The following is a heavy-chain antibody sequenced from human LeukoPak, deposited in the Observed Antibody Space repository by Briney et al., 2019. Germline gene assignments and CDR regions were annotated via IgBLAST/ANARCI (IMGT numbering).Heavy chain of an antibody. CDR2: ISGSGGGT. CDR1: GFTLSDYY. D-gene: IGHD3-3*01. CDR3: AKAYVVTIFGVVYYFDY. Sequence: GGSLRLSCAASGFTLSDYYMSWVRQAPGKGLEWVSTISGSGGGTYYADSVKGRFTISRDNSKNTLYLQMNSLRAEDTAVYYCAKAYVVTIFGVVYYFDYWGQGTLVTVSS. J-gene: IGHJ4*02. V-gene: IGHV3-23*01.